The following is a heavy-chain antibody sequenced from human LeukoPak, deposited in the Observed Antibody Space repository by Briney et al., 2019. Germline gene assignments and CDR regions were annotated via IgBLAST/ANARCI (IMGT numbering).Heavy chain of an antibody. V-gene: IGHV3-23*01. Sequence: SGGSLRLSCAASEFTFSNYGMSWVRQAPGKGLEWVSAISGSGGSTYYADSVKGRFTISRDNSKNTLYLQMNSLRAEDTAVYYCAKDRLYSSGWYGEFDYWGQGTLVTVSS. CDR2: ISGSGGST. CDR1: EFTFSNYG. D-gene: IGHD6-19*01. J-gene: IGHJ4*02. CDR3: AKDRLYSSGWYGEFDY.